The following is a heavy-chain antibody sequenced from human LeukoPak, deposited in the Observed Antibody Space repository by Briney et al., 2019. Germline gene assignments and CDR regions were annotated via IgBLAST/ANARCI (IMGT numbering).Heavy chain of an antibody. CDR2: INHSGDT. CDR3: ARGLKDSKRYYSYYYYMDV. D-gene: IGHD4-11*01. J-gene: IGHJ6*03. CDR1: GGSFSADY. Sequence: SETLSLTRAVSGGSFSADYWSWIRQSPRKGLEWVGEINHSGDTNYNPSLNSRLTISIDPSKNQVSLTLHSVTAADTAVYYCARGLKDSKRYYSYYYYMDVWGEGTKVTVSS. V-gene: IGHV4-34*01.